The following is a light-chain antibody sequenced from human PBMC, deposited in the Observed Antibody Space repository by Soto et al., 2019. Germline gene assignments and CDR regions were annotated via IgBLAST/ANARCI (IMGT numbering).Light chain of an antibody. CDR3: SSYAASNNFYFV. V-gene: IGLV2-8*01. J-gene: IGLJ3*02. CDR2: EVT. CDR1: SSDVGGYNY. Sequence: QSVLTQPPSASGSPGQSVTISCTGTSSDVGGYNYVSWYQQYPGRARKLMIYEVTKRPSGVPDRFSGSKSGNTASLTVSGLQAEDEADYYCSSYAASNNFYFVFGGGTKLTVL.